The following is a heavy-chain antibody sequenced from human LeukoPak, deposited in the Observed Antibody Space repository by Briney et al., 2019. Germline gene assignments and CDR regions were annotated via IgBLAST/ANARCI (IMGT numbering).Heavy chain of an antibody. J-gene: IGHJ4*02. CDR2: ISSSSSYI. CDR1: GFTFSSYS. V-gene: IGHV3-21*01. D-gene: IGHD3-3*01. Sequence: GGSLRLSCAASGFTFSSYSMNWVRQAPGKGLEWVSSISSSSSYIYYADSVKGRFTIPRDNAKNSLYLQMNSLRAEDTAVYYCARDHPYLSERPYYDFWSGYYTRGDYFDYWGQGTLVTVSS. CDR3: ARDHPYLSERPYYDFWSGYYTRGDYFDY.